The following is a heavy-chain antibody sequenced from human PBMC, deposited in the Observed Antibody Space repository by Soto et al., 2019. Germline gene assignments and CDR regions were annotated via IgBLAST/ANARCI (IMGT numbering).Heavy chain of an antibody. V-gene: IGHV3-23*01. CDR3: RRCSSSRPDFAYRMAV. Sequence: EVHLLESGGGLVQPGGSLRLPCAASGFTFSDHVMSWVRQAPGKGLEWGSAIGGSAFSGTNPYADSVKGRFTISRDNSMSTLFLQMNSLRAEDTALYFCRRCSSSRPDFAYRMAVWGQGTTVTVSS. CDR2: IGGSAFSGTN. CDR1: GFTFSDHV. J-gene: IGHJ6*02. D-gene: IGHD6-6*01.